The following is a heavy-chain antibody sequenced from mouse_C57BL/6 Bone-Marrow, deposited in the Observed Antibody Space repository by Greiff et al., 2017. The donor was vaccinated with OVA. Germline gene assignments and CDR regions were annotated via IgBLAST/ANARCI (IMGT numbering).Heavy chain of an antibody. D-gene: IGHD2-4*01. CDR1: GFNIKDDY. CDR2: IDPENGDT. Sequence: EVKLVESGAELVRPGASVKLSCTASGFNIKDDYMHWVKQRPEQGLEWIGWIDPENGDTEYASKFQGKATITADTSSNTAYLQLSSLTSEDAAVDYCTTDCDDYEGFAYWGQGTLVTVSA. V-gene: IGHV14-4*01. J-gene: IGHJ3*01. CDR3: TTDCDDYEGFAY.